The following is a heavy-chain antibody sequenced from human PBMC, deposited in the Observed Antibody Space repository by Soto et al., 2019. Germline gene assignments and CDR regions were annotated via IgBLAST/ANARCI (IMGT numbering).Heavy chain of an antibody. J-gene: IGHJ4*02. D-gene: IGHD3-10*02. CDR3: AGGHTHFFYERNIYFR. CDR1: GDSISSDF. CDR2: IFYTGTT. Sequence: SETLSLTCTVSGDSISSDFWSWIRQPPGKGLEWIGYIFYTGTTKYNPSLKSRVTISVDTSKNQFSLNLSSVSAADTAMYYCAGGHTHFFYERNIYFRGGRGARVPVSS. V-gene: IGHV4-59*01.